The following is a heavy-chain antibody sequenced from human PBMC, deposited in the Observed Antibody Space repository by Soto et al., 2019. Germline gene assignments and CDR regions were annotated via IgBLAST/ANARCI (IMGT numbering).Heavy chain of an antibody. J-gene: IGHJ4*02. V-gene: IGHV3-9*01. CDR2: ISWNSGSI. CDR1: GFTFDDYA. D-gene: IGHD6-19*01. Sequence: GGSLRLSCAASGFTFDDYAMHWVRQAPGKGLEWVSGISWNSGSIGYADSVKGRFTISRDNAKNSLYLQMNSLRAEDTALYYCAKDIRYSSGWFVFDYWGQGTLVTVSS. CDR3: AKDIRYSSGWFVFDY.